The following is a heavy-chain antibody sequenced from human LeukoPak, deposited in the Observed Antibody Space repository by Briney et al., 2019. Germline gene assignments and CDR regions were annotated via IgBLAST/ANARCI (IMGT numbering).Heavy chain of an antibody. Sequence: SVKVSCKASGYTFTGYYMHWVRPAPGQGLAWMGRIIPFLGIAKFAQKSQGRVTITADNSTSTAYMELSRLRPDDTAVYYCARGGVGSGYYHPPFDYWGQGTLVTVSS. D-gene: IGHD3-22*01. V-gene: IGHV1-69*04. CDR2: IIPFLGIA. CDR1: GYTFTGYY. CDR3: ARGGVGSGYYHPPFDY. J-gene: IGHJ4*02.